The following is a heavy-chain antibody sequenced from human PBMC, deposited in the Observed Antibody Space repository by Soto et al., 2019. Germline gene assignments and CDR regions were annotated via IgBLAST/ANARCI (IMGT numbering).Heavy chain of an antibody. CDR3: ARQGAAAVYYFDY. V-gene: IGHV4-39*01. J-gene: IGHJ4*02. D-gene: IGHD6-13*01. CDR2: IYYSGST. CDR1: GGSISSSSYY. Sequence: PSETLSLTCTVSGGSISSSSYYWGWIRQPPGKGLEWIGSIYYSGSTYYNPSLKSRVTISVDTSKNQFSLKLSSVTAADTAVYYCARQGAAAVYYFDYWGQGTLVTVS.